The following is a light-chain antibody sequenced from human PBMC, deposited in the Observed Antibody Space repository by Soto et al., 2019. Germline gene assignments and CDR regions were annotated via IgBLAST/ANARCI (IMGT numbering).Light chain of an antibody. Sequence: EVVMTQSPATLSVSPGERATLSCRASQSVSSNLAWYQQRPGQAPRLLIYGASTRATGIPARFSGSESATDFTLTISSLQSEDSAVYYCQQYDDWPWYTFGQGTKLEIK. CDR2: GAS. CDR3: QQYDDWPWYT. V-gene: IGKV3-15*01. CDR1: QSVSSN. J-gene: IGKJ2*01.